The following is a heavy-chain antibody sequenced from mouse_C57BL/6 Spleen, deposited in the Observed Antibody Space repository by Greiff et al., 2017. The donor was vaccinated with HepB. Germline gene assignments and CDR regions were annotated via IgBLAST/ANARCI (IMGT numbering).Heavy chain of an antibody. CDR2: ISYDGSN. D-gene: IGHD2-3*01. V-gene: IGHV3-6*01. Sequence: EVKVEESGPGLVKPSQSLSLTCSVTGYSITSGYYWNWIRQFPGNKLEWMGYISYDGSNNYNPSLKNRISITRDTSKNQFFLKLNSVTTEDTATYYCARSRRLLPYYFDYWGQGTTLTVSS. J-gene: IGHJ2*01. CDR3: ARSRRLLPYYFDY. CDR1: GYSITSGYY.